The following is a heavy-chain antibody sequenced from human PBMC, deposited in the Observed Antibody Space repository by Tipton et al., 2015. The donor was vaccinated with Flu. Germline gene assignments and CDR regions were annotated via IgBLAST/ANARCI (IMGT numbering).Heavy chain of an antibody. CDR2: IYYNGST. D-gene: IGHD4-11*01. CDR1: GDSMRSYY. CDR3: ARRVYSNYVSDPKSWFDP. Sequence: GLVKPSETLSLTCSVSGDSMRSYYWSWIRQSPGKGLEWIGNIYYNGSTDYNPSLNSRVTISVDMSKNQFSLKLTSVTAADTAVYYCARRVYSNYVSDPKSWFDPWGQGILVTVSS. J-gene: IGHJ5*02. V-gene: IGHV4-59*01.